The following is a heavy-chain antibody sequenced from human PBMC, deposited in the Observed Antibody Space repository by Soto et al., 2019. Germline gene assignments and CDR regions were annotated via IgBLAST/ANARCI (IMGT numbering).Heavy chain of an antibody. Sequence: PGGSLRLSCAASGFIVSSNYMSWVRQAPGKGLEWVSVIYTGGNTYYADSVKGRFTISRDNSKNTLYLQMNNLRAEDTAVYYCAGHDWFDPWGQGTLVTVSS. V-gene: IGHV3-66*04. CDR3: AGHDWFDP. CDR1: GFIVSSNY. CDR2: IYTGGNT. J-gene: IGHJ5*02.